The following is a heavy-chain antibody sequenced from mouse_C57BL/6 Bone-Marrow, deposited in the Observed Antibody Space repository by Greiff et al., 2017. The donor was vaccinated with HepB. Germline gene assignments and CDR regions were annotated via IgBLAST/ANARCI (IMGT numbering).Heavy chain of an antibody. CDR2: ISYSGST. CDR1: GYSITSGYD. CDR3: ARDSSGYPFAY. J-gene: IGHJ3*01. D-gene: IGHD3-2*02. Sequence: VQLQESGPGMVKPSQSLSLTCTVTGYSITSGYDWHWIRHFPGNKLEWMGYISYSGSTNYNPSLKSRISITHDTSKNHFFLKLNSVTTEDTATYYCARDSSGYPFAYWGQGTLVTVSA. V-gene: IGHV3-1*01.